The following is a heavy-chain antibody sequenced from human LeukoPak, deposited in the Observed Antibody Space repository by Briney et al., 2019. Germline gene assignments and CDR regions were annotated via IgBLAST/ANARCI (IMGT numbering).Heavy chain of an antibody. D-gene: IGHD6-6*01. CDR1: GGSISSYY. Sequence: PSETLSLTCTVSGGSISSYYWSWIRQPPGKGLEWIGNIYYSGSTNYNPSLKNRVTISVATSKNQFSLKLSSVTAADTAFYYCARSGIAARIPYGMDVWGQGTTVTVPS. CDR3: ARSGIAARIPYGMDV. V-gene: IGHV4-59*01. CDR2: IYYSGST. J-gene: IGHJ6*02.